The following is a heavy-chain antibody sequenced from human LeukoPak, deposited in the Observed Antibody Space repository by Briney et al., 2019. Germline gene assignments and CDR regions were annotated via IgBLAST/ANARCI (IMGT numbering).Heavy chain of an antibody. V-gene: IGHV1-2*02. CDR3: TRGVHLAERGAFDI. Sequence: GASVKVSCKASGYAFNVYYIHWVRQVPGQGPEWMGWVIPHSGGTNYAQKSQRRVTMTRDTSVHTAYMELRGLRLDATAVYYCTRGVHLAERGAFDIWGQGTMVTVSS. J-gene: IGHJ3*02. D-gene: IGHD1-1*01. CDR1: GYAFNVYY. CDR2: VIPHSGGT.